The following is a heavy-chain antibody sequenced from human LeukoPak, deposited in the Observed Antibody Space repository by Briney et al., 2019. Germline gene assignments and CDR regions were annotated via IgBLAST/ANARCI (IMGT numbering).Heavy chain of an antibody. CDR3: ARGHSPVTTKVSYFQH. J-gene: IGHJ1*01. Sequence: PSETLSLTCAVYGGSFSGYYWSWIRQPPGKGLEWIGEINHSGSTNYNPSLRSRVTILVDTSKNQFSLKLSSVTAADTAVYYCARGHSPVTTKVSYFQHWGQGTLVTVSS. CDR1: GGSFSGYY. CDR2: INHSGST. V-gene: IGHV4-34*01. D-gene: IGHD4-17*01.